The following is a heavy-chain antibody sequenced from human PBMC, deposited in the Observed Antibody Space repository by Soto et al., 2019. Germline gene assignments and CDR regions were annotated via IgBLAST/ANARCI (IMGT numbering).Heavy chain of an antibody. CDR1: GYNFNNYW. J-gene: IGHJ4*02. V-gene: IGHV5-51*01. Sequence: PGESLKISCKASGYNFNNYWIGWVRQMPEKGLEWMGSIYPDDSDTKYSPSFQGQVTISVDKYITTAHLQWSSLKASDTAMYYCARIPFAATGFYFDYWAQGTLVTVSS. CDR3: ARIPFAATGFYFDY. D-gene: IGHD6-13*01. CDR2: IYPDDSDT.